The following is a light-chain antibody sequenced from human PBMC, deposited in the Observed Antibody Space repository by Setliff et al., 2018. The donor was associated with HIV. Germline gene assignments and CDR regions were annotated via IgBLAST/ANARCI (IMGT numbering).Light chain of an antibody. CDR1: SSDVGGYNL. CDR3: CSFAGSNTYV. Sequence: QSALAQPASVSGSPGQSITIFCTGTSSDVGGYNLVSWCQHHPDKAPKLIIYEVRERPSGVSNRFSGSKSGNTASLTISGLQAEDEADYYCCSFAGSNTYVFGPGTKVTVL. V-gene: IGLV2-23*02. J-gene: IGLJ1*01. CDR2: EVR.